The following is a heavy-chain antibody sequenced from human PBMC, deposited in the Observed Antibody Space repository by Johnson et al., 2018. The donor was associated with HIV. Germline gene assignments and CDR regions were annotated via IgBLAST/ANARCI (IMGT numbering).Heavy chain of an antibody. CDR3: AKAGPREYSSSLDAFDI. Sequence: VQLVESGGGLVQPGGSLRLSCAASGFTFDDYAMHWVRQAPGKGLEWVSLISWDGGSTYYADSVQGRFPISRDNSKNSLYLQMNSLRAEDTALYYCAKAGPREYSSSLDAFDILGQGTMVTVSS. CDR1: GFTFDDYA. D-gene: IGHD6-6*01. V-gene: IGHV3-43D*03. J-gene: IGHJ3*02. CDR2: ISWDGGST.